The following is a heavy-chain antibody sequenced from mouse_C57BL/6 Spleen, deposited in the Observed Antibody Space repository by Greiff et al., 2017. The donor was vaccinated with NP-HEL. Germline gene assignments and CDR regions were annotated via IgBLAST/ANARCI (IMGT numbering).Heavy chain of an antibody. J-gene: IGHJ2*01. CDR3: ARNDYDRGDY. CDR2: INPSNGGT. Sequence: QVQLQQPGTELVKPGASGYTFTSYWMHWVKQRPGQGLEWIGNINPSNGGTNYNEKFKSKATLTVDKSSSTAYMQLSSLTSEDSAVYYCARNDYDRGDYWGKGTTLTVSS. V-gene: IGHV1-53*01. CDR1: GYTFTSYW. D-gene: IGHD2-4*01.